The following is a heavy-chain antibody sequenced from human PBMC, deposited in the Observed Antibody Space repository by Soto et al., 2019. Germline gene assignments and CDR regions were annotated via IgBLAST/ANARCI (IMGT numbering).Heavy chain of an antibody. Sequence: ASVKVSCKASGYTFTSYAMHWVRQAPGQRLEWMGWINAGNGNTKYSQKFQGRVTITRDTSASTAYMELSSLRSEDTAVYYCAREALGLLWFGESPNFDYWGQGTLVTVSS. J-gene: IGHJ4*02. CDR1: GYTFTSYA. CDR3: AREALGLLWFGESPNFDY. CDR2: INAGNGNT. V-gene: IGHV1-3*01. D-gene: IGHD3-10*01.